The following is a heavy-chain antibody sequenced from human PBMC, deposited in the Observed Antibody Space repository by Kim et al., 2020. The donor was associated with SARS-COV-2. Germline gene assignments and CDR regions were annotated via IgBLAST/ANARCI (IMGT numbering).Heavy chain of an antibody. J-gene: IGHJ5*02. CDR3: ARDPLYGSGRGNWFDP. V-gene: IGHV1-18*01. Sequence: KFQGRVTMTTDTSTSTAYMELRSLRSDDTAVYYCARDPLYGSGRGNWFDPWGQGTLVTVSS. D-gene: IGHD3-10*01.